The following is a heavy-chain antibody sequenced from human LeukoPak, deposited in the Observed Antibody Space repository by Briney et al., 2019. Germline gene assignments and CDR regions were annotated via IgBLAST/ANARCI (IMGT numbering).Heavy chain of an antibody. D-gene: IGHD3-16*01. J-gene: IGHJ4*02. Sequence: PSETLFLTYTASGGSFSSSLYYWGWIRQPPGKGLEWIGSIYYSGSTYYNPSLKSRVTISVDTSKNQFSLRLSSVTAADTAVYYCARRSVGWVDYWGQGTLVTVSS. CDR2: IYYSGST. CDR3: ARRSVGWVDY. CDR1: GGSFSSSLYY. V-gene: IGHV4-39*01.